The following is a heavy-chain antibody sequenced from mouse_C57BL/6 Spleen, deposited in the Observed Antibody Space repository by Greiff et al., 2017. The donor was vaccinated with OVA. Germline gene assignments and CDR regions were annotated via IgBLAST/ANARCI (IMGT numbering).Heavy chain of an antibody. V-gene: IGHV1-80*01. J-gene: IGHJ2*01. Sequence: HVQLQPSWAELVKPGASVKLSCTASGYAFSSYWMTWVKQRPGTGLEWIGQIYPGDGDTNYNGKFKGKATLTTDKSSSTAYMQLSRRTSEDEAVYLCEREGDGYYDYGGQGTTLTVSS. CDR1: GYAFSSYW. D-gene: IGHD2-3*01. CDR2: IYPGDGDT. CDR3: EREGDGYYDY.